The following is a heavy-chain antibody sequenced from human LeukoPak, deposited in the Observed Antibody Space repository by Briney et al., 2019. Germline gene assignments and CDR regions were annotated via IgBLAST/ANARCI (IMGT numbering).Heavy chain of an antibody. CDR1: GFTFSTYA. Sequence: PGGSLRLSCAASGFTFSTYAMHWVRQAPGKGLEWVPVISYDGSNKYYADSVKGRFTISRDNSRNTLYLQFNSLRADDTAVYYCAKGRGTTVTAAANYWGQGTLVTVSS. J-gene: IGHJ4*02. CDR3: AKGRGTTVTAAANY. V-gene: IGHV3-30-3*01. D-gene: IGHD4-17*01. CDR2: ISYDGSNK.